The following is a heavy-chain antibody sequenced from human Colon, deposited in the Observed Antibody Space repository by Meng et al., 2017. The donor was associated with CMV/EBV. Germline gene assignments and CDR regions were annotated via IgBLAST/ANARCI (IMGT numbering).Heavy chain of an antibody. CDR1: GYTFTSYY. D-gene: IGHD2-2*02. CDR3: ARDGGYCSSTSCYRGDYFDY. J-gene: IGHJ4*02. CDR2: INPSGGST. V-gene: IGHV1-46*01. Sequence: ASVKVSCKASGYTFTSYYMHWVRQAPGQGLEWMGIINPSGGSTSYAQKFQGRVTMTRDTSTSTVYMELSSLRSEDTAVYYCARDGGYCSSTSCYRGDYFDYWGQGTLVTVSS.